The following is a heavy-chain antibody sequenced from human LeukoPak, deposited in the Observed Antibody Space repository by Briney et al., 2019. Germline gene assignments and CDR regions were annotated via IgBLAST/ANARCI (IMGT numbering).Heavy chain of an antibody. CDR3: ARGFCSGGNCLIFHF. D-gene: IGHD2-15*01. V-gene: IGHV4-39*07. J-gene: IGHJ4*02. Sequence: PSETLSLTCTVSGGSISSSSYYWGWIRQPPGKGLEWIGSIYYSGSTNYNPSLKSRVTISVDTSKNQFSLKLSSVTAADTAVYYCARGFCSGGNCLIFHFWGQGTLVTVSS. CDR1: GGSISSSSYY. CDR2: IYYSGST.